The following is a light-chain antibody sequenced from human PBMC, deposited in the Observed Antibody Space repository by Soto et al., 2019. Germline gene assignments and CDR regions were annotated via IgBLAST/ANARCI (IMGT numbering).Light chain of an antibody. Sequence: EMVLTQSPATLSLSPGERATLACRASQSVSRYLAWYQQKPGQAPRLLIYDASNRATGIPARFSGSGSGTDFTLTISSLEPEDFAVYYCQQRSNWPPITFGQGTRLEN. V-gene: IGKV3-11*01. CDR3: QQRSNWPPIT. CDR2: DAS. CDR1: QSVSRY. J-gene: IGKJ5*01.